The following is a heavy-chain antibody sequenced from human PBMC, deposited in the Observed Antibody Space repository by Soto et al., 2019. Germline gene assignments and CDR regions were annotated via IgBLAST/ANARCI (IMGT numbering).Heavy chain of an antibody. CDR2: ISGSGGDT. J-gene: IGHJ4*02. Sequence: PGGSLRLSCAASGFTFSSYAMSWVRQAPGKGLEWVSAISGSGGDTFYPGSVKGRFTISRENAKNSLYLQMNSLRAEDTAVYYCARPTCSGGSCYFDYCGQGTLVTVSS. V-gene: IGHV3-23*01. CDR3: ARPTCSGGSCYFDY. D-gene: IGHD2-15*01. CDR1: GFTFSSYA.